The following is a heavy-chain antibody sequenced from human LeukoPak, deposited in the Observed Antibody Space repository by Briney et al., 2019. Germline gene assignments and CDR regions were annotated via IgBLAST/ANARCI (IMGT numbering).Heavy chain of an antibody. Sequence: GGSLRLSCAASGFTFYDYAMHWVRQAPGKGLEWVSGISWNSGSIGYADSVKGRFTISRDNAKNSLYLQMNSLRAEDTALYYCAKDISYSYGYSFDYWGQGTLVTVSS. CDR3: AKDISYSYGYSFDY. CDR1: GFTFYDYA. J-gene: IGHJ4*02. D-gene: IGHD5-18*01. V-gene: IGHV3-9*01. CDR2: ISWNSGSI.